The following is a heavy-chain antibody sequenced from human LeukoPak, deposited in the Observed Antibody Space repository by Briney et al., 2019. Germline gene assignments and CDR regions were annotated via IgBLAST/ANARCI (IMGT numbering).Heavy chain of an antibody. CDR1: GFTFSSYA. D-gene: IGHD3-10*01. V-gene: IGHV3-64*01. J-gene: IGHJ4*02. Sequence: GGSLRLSCAASGFTFSSYAMHWVRQAPGKGLEYVSAISSNGGSTYYANSVKGRFTISRDNSKNTLYLQMGSLRAEDMAVYYCARGAMVRGVRYPNVDYWGQGTLVTVSS. CDR2: ISSNGGST. CDR3: ARGAMVRGVRYPNVDY.